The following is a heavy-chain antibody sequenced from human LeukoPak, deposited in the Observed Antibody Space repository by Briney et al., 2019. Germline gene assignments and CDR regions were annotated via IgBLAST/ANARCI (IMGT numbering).Heavy chain of an antibody. V-gene: IGHV4-59*01. CDR1: GGSISSYF. CDR3: ARPYQTTAMVGFDI. D-gene: IGHD5-18*01. CDR2: IYYSGST. J-gene: IGHJ3*02. Sequence: SETLSLTCTVSGGSISSYFWSWIRQPPGKGLEWIGYIYYSGSTNYNPSLKSRVTISVDTSKNQFSLKLSSVTAADTAVYYCARPYQTTAMVGFDIWGQGTMVTVSS.